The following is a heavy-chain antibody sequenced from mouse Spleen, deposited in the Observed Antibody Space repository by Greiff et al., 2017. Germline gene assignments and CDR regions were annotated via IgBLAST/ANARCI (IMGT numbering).Heavy chain of an antibody. CDR3: ARGVRRGYYAMDY. CDR2: IDPSDSET. J-gene: IGHJ4*01. D-gene: IGHD2-14*01. Sequence: QVQLKQPGAELVRPGSSVKLSCKASGYTFTSYWMHWVKQRPIQGLEWIGNIDPSDSETHYNQKFKDKATLTVDKSSSTAYMQLSSLTSEDSAVYYCARGVRRGYYAMDYWGQGTSVTVSS. V-gene: IGHV1-52*01. CDR1: GYTFTSYW.